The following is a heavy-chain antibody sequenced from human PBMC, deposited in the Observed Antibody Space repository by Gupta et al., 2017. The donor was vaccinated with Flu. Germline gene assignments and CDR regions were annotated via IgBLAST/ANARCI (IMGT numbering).Heavy chain of an antibody. CDR1: GFNFSSHW. D-gene: IGHD3-16*01. Sequence: EVQLVESGGGLVQPGGSLRLSCAASGFNFSSHWMHWVRQGPGEGLMWVSRINTAGTGTTYADSVKGRFIISRDNAKNTLYLQMNSLRVEDTAVYYCAQSWGGAGCDYWGQGTPVTVSS. CDR2: INTAGTGT. J-gene: IGHJ4*02. V-gene: IGHV3-74*01. CDR3: AQSWGGAGCDY.